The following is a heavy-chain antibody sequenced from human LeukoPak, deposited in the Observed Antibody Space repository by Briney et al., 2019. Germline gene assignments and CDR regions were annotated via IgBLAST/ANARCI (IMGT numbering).Heavy chain of an antibody. CDR1: GFTVSSNY. CDR3: ARDDYSYGYHFDY. CDR2: IYSGGST. J-gene: IGHJ4*02. V-gene: IGHV3-53*01. Sequence: GGSLRLSCAASGFTVSSNYMSWVRQAPGKGLEWVSVIYSGGSTYYADSVKGRFTISRDNSKNSLYLQMNSLRAEDTAVYYCARDDYSYGYHFDYWGQGTLVTVSS. D-gene: IGHD5-18*01.